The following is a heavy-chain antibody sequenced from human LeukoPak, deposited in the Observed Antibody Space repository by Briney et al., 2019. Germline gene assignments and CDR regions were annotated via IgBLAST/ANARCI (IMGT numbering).Heavy chain of an antibody. CDR3: ARIRESLGLGAFDI. J-gene: IGHJ3*02. D-gene: IGHD7-27*01. CDR1: GFTFSNYA. Sequence: PGRSLRLSCAASGFTFSNYAMHWARQAPGKGLEWVAFISHDRSNNCHADSVKGRFTISRDNAKNTLYLQMNSLRAEDSALYYCARIRESLGLGAFDIWGQGTMVTVSS. CDR2: ISHDRSNN. V-gene: IGHV3-30-3*01.